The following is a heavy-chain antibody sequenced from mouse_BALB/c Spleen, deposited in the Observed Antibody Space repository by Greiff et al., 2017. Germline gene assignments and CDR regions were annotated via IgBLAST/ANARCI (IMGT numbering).Heavy chain of an antibody. Sequence: VQLKQSGPDLVKPSQSLSLTCTVTGYSITSGYSWHWIRQFPGNKLEWMGYIHYSGSTNYNPSLKSRSSITRDTSKNQFFLQLNSVTSEDTATYYGAALYDGYYGGYFDVWGAGTTVTVSS. D-gene: IGHD2-3*01. CDR1: GYSITSGYS. J-gene: IGHJ1*01. CDR2: IHYSGST. V-gene: IGHV3-1*02. CDR3: AALYDGYYGGYFDV.